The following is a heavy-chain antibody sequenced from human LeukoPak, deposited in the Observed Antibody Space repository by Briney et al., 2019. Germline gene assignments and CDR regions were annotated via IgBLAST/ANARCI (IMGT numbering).Heavy chain of an antibody. V-gene: IGHV3-7*01. CDR1: GVMFPSYW. Sequence: GGSLRLSCAASGVMFPSYWMTWVRQAPGKGLEWVANIKQDGSEKYYVDSVKGRFTISRDNAKNSVYLQMNSLRAEDTAVYYCAREIVDYYGSGSYQRTFDYWGQGTLVTVSS. J-gene: IGHJ4*02. D-gene: IGHD3-10*01. CDR2: IKQDGSEK. CDR3: AREIVDYYGSGSYQRTFDY.